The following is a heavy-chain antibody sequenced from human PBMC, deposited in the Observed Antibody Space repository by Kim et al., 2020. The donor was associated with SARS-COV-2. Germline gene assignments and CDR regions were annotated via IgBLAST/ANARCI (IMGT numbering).Heavy chain of an antibody. J-gene: IGHJ4*02. D-gene: IGHD3-9*01. V-gene: IGHV4-39*01. Sequence: DPSHKSRVTISVDTSKNQFSLKLSAVTAADTAVYYCASRDDILTGYSDYWGQGTLVTVSS. CDR3: ASRDDILTGYSDY.